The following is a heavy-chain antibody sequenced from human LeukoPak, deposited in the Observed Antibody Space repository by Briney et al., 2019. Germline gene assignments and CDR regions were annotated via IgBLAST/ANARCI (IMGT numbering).Heavy chain of an antibody. CDR2: IIPIFGTA. Sequence: ASVKVSCKASGGSFSSYAISWVRQAPGQGLEWMGGIIPIFGTANYAQKFQGRVTITTDESTTTASMEPSGLRSEDTALYYCARIVFGHYYYYYYMDVWGNGTTVTVSS. CDR3: ARIVFGHYYYYYYMDV. J-gene: IGHJ6*03. V-gene: IGHV1-69*05. D-gene: IGHD3-3*01. CDR1: GGSFSSYA.